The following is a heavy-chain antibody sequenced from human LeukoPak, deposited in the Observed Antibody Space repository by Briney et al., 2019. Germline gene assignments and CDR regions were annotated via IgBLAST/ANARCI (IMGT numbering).Heavy chain of an antibody. CDR2: IKQDGSEK. V-gene: IGHV3-7*01. Sequence: GGSLRLSCVASGFTFSSYAMHWVRQAPGKGLEWVANIKQDGSEKYYVDSVKGRFTISRDNAKNSLYLQMNSLRAEDTAVYYCARDAVAGISVDWGQGTLVTVSS. D-gene: IGHD6-19*01. CDR3: ARDAVAGISVD. CDR1: GFTFSSYA. J-gene: IGHJ4*02.